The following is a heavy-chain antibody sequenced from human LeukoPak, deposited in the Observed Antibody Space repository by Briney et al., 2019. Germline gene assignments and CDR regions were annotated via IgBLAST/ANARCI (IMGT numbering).Heavy chain of an antibody. V-gene: IGHV3-7*01. CDR3: ARGRGYGGYVG. CDR2: IKQDGSEK. CDR1: GFTFSSYT. Sequence: PGGSLRLSCAASGFTFSSYTMTWVRQAPGEGLEWVANIKQDGSEKYYVDSVKGRFTISRDNAKNSLYLQMNSLRAEDTAVYYCARGRGYGGYVGWGQGTLVTVSS. J-gene: IGHJ4*02. D-gene: IGHD5-12*01.